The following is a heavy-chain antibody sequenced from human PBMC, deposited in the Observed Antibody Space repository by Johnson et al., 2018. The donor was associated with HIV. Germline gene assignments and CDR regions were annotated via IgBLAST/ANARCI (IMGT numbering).Heavy chain of an antibody. J-gene: IGHJ3*02. CDR1: GFTFDDYG. CDR2: INWNGGGT. D-gene: IGHD3-16*01. V-gene: IGHV3-20*04. Sequence: VQLVESGGGVVRPGGSLRLSCAASGFTFDDYGMSWVRQAPGKGLEWVSGINWNGGGTGYADSVKGRFTISRDKAKNSLYLQINSLRAEDTAVYYCARSVASYVEGAFDIWGQGTMVTVSS. CDR3: ARSVASYVEGAFDI.